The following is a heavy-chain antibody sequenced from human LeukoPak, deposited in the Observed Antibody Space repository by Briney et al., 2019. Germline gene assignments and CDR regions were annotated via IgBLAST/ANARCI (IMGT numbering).Heavy chain of an antibody. CDR1: GYTFTGYY. D-gene: IGHD3-22*01. CDR2: INPNSGGT. CDR3: ARETYYYDSSGYNSAKIFDY. V-gene: IGHV1-2*02. Sequence: ASVKVSCKASGYTFTGYYMHWVRQAPGQGLEWMGWINPNSGGTNYAQKFQGRVTITRDTSISTAYMELSRLRSDDTAVYYCARETYYYDSSGYNSAKIFDYWGQGTLVTVSS. J-gene: IGHJ4*02.